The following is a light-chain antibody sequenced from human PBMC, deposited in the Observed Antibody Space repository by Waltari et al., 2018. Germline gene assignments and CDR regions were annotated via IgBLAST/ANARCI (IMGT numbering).Light chain of an antibody. CDR2: GAS. J-gene: IGKJ4*01. Sequence: EIVLTQSPGTLSLSPGERATPSCRASQTVSSSYLAWYQQKPGQAPRLLIYGASSRATGIPDRFSGSGSGTDFTLTISRLEPEDFATYYCQQGNDFPLTFGGGTKVEI. CDR1: QTVSSSY. CDR3: QQGNDFPLT. V-gene: IGKV3-20*01.